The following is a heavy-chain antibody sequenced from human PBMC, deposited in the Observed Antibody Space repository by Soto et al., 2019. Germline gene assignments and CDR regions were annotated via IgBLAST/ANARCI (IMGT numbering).Heavy chain of an antibody. J-gene: IGHJ4*02. CDR3: AHRPRGYAYYFDY. V-gene: IGHV3-30*03. Sequence: GGSLRLSCAASGFTFSSFGMHWVRQAPGKGLEWVAVISYDGSNKYYADSVKGRFTISRDNSKNTLYLQMNSLRGEDTATYYCAHRPRGYAYYFDYWGQGTLVTVSS. CDR1: GFTFSSFG. D-gene: IGHD5-12*01. CDR2: ISYDGSNK.